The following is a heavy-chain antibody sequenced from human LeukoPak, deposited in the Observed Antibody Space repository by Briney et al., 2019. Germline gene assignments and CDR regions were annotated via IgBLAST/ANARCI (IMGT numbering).Heavy chain of an antibody. CDR3: ARCSGYGMDV. V-gene: IGHV3-30-3*01. CDR2: MSFDGTHI. CDR1: GFTFSSYA. D-gene: IGHD3-10*02. J-gene: IGHJ6*02. Sequence: GGSLRLSCAASGFTFSSYAMHWVGQAPAKGLEWVAVMSFDGTHIYYADSVKGRFTISRDNSKNTLYLQMNSLRDEDTAVYHCARCSGYGMDVWGQGTTVTVSS.